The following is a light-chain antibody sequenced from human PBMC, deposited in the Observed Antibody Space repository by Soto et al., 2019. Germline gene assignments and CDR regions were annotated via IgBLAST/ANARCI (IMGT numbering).Light chain of an antibody. CDR2: NNN. V-gene: IGLV1-44*01. J-gene: IGLJ2*01. CDR3: AAWDGSLSAVL. Sequence: QSVLTQPPSASGTPGQRVTISCSGSSSSIGSNAVNWYQHIPGTAPKLLIPNNNQRPSGVPDRFSGSKSGTSASLTISGLQSEDEADYYCAAWDGSLSAVLFGGGTKLTVL. CDR1: SSSIGSNA.